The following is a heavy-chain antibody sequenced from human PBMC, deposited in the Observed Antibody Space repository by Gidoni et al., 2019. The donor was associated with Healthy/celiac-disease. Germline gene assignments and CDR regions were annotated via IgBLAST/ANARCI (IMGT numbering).Heavy chain of an antibody. J-gene: IGHJ1*01. V-gene: IGHV4-38-2*02. D-gene: IGHD3-22*01. CDR2: IYHSGST. Sequence: QVQLQESGPGLVKPSETLSLTCTVSGYSISSGYHWGSIRQPPGKGLEWIGSIYHSGSTYYNPSLKSRVTISVDTSKNQFSLKLSSVTAADTAVYYCAREGRVDSSGQTVFIQHWGQGTLVTVSS. CDR1: GYSISSGYH. CDR3: AREGRVDSSGQTVFIQH.